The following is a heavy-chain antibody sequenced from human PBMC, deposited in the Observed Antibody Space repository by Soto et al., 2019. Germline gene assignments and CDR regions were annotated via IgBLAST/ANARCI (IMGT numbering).Heavy chain of an antibody. D-gene: IGHD5-12*01. Sequence: QVQLVESGGGVVQPGRSLRLSCAASGFTFSSYAMHWVRQAPGKGLEWVAVISYDGSNKDYADSVKGRFTISRDNSKNTLHLQMSSLRPEDTAVYYCARDPDRGATAGMDVWGQGTTVTVSS. CDR3: ARDPDRGATAGMDV. CDR2: ISYDGSNK. V-gene: IGHV3-30-3*01. J-gene: IGHJ6*02. CDR1: GFTFSSYA.